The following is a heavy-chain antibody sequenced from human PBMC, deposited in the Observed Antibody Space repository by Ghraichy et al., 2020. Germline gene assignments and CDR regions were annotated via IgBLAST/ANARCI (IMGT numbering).Heavy chain of an antibody. Sequence: GGSLRLSCAASGFTFSSYSMNWVRLAPGKGLEWVSSISSSSYIYYADSVKGRFTISRDNARNSLYLQMNSLRAEDTAIYYCARDQAPYDFWSGYYRSYYYYYAMDVWGQGTTVTVSS. CDR1: GFTFSSYS. J-gene: IGHJ6*02. CDR2: ISSSSYI. D-gene: IGHD3-3*01. V-gene: IGHV3-21*01. CDR3: ARDQAPYDFWSGYYRSYYYYYAMDV.